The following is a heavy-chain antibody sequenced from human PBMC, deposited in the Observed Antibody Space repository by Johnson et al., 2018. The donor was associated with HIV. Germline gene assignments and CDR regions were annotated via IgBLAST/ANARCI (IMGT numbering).Heavy chain of an antibody. CDR1: GFTFSSYW. V-gene: IGHV3-7*01. D-gene: IGHD1-26*01. CDR3: AKDRVGGSYWDAFDI. CDR2: IKQDGSEK. Sequence: VHLVESGGGLVQHGGSLRLSCAASGFTFSSYWMSWVRQAPGKGLEWVANIKQDGSEKYYVDSVKGRFTISRDNAKNSLYLQMNSLRAEDTAVYYCAKDRVGGSYWDAFDIWGQGIMVTVSS. J-gene: IGHJ3*02.